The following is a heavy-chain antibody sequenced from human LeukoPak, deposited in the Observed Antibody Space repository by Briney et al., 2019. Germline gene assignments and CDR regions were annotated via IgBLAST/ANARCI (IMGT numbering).Heavy chain of an antibody. CDR1: GYTFTSYD. J-gene: IGHJ6*03. CDR3: ARGAYSSSGYYYYYYMDV. D-gene: IGHD6-6*01. V-gene: IGHV1-8*02. CDR2: MNPNSGNT. Sequence: RASVKVSCKASGYTFTSYDINWVRQATGQGLEWMGWMNPNSGNTGYAQKFQGRVTMTRNTSISTAYMELSSLRSEDTAVYYCARGAYSSSGYYYYYYMDVWGKGTTVTVSS.